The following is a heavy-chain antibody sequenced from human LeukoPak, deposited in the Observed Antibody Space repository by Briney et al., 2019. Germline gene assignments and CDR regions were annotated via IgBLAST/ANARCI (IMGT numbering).Heavy chain of an antibody. CDR3: VRDADGGNSWFDT. CDR1: GFTFTDFY. V-gene: IGHV3-21*04. J-gene: IGHJ5*02. Sequence: GGSLRLSCAPSGFTFTDFYMSWVRQAPGKGLEWVSWISPTSSYMYYADSVKGRFTISRDNAKNSLYLQMNSLRAEDTALYYCVRDADGGNSWFDTWGQGTLVTVSS. CDR2: ISPTSSYM. D-gene: IGHD4-23*01.